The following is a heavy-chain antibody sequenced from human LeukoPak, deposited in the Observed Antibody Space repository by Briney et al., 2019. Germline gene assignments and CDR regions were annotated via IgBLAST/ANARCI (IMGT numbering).Heavy chain of an antibody. Sequence: GGSLRLSCGASGFTFSTYVMTWVRQAPGRGLEWVSSISASGGGTYYAASVKGRFTISRDNSNNTLYLQMNSLRAEDTALYFCAPRTGDSALRNYYYYMDVWGKGTTVTVSS. CDR3: APRTGDSALRNYYYYMDV. J-gene: IGHJ6*03. CDR2: ISASGGGT. V-gene: IGHV3-23*01. CDR1: GFTFSTYV.